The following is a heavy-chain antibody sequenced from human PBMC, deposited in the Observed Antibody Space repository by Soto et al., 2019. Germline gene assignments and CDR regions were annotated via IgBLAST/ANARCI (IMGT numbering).Heavy chain of an antibody. CDR3: ARDSLRFLEWLSRVNPDYGMDV. CDR2: IYYSGST. V-gene: IGHV4-30-4*01. Sequence: PSETLSLTCTVSGGSISSGDYYWSWIRQPPGKGLEWIGYIYYSGSTYYNPSLKSRVTISVDTSKNQFSLKLSSVTAAETAVYYCARDSLRFLEWLSRVNPDYGMDVWGQGTTVTVSS. CDR1: GGSISSGDYY. D-gene: IGHD3-3*01. J-gene: IGHJ6*02.